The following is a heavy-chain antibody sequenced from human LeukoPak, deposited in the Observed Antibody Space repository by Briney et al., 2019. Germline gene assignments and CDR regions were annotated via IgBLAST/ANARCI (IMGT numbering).Heavy chain of an antibody. J-gene: IGHJ4*02. V-gene: IGHV3-48*01. D-gene: IGHD3-10*01. Sequence: GGSLRLSCAASGFTFNNYNMNWVRQAPGEGLEWVSFISFSTTTIYYADSVKGRFTISRDNSKNTLYLQMNSLRAEDTAVYYCAKDRGIISDYWGQGTLVTVSS. CDR1: GFTFNNYN. CDR2: ISFSTTTI. CDR3: AKDRGIISDY.